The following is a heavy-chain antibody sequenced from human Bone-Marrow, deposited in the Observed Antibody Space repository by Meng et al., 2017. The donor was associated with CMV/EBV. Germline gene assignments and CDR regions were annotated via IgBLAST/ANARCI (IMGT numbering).Heavy chain of an antibody. CDR2: ISSSSSYI. V-gene: IGHV3-21*01. CDR3: ARDLRQRVRYYYYYYGMDV. Sequence: GGSLRLSCAASGFTFSSYSMNWVRQAPGKGLEWVSSISSSSSYIYYADSVKGRITISRDNAKNSLYLQMNSLRAEDTAVYYCARDLRQRVRYYYYYYGMDVWGQGTTVTVSS. D-gene: IGHD6-6*01. J-gene: IGHJ6*02. CDR1: GFTFSSYS.